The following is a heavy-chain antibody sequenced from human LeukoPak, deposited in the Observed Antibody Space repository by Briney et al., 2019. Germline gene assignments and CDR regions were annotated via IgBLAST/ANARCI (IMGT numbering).Heavy chain of an antibody. CDR3: ASSGGFDWLSGLYYFDY. D-gene: IGHD3-9*01. V-gene: IGHV1-69*13. CDR2: IIPIFGTA. CDR1: GGTFSSYA. J-gene: IGHJ4*02. Sequence: SVKVSCKASGGTFSSYAISGVRQAPGQGLEWMGGIIPIFGTANYAQKFQGRVTITADESTSTAYMELSSLRSEDTAVYYCASSGGFDWLSGLYYFDYWGQGTLVTVSS.